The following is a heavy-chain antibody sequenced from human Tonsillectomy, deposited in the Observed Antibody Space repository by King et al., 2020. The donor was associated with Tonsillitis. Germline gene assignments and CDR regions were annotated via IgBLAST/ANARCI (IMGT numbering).Heavy chain of an antibody. CDR3: AKITDFDFRLDP. J-gene: IGHJ5*02. CDR2: ISASCDRT. V-gene: IGHV3-23*04. CDR1: GFTFTTFA. D-gene: IGHD3/OR15-3a*01. Sequence: VQLVESGGGLVQPGGSLRLSCAASGFTFTTFALSWVLQAPGKGLDLVSSISASCDRTYYAVAWKGRFTIVRDNSKNTLFLQVNTLRAEDTAVYYCAKITDFDFRLDPWGQGTLVTVSS.